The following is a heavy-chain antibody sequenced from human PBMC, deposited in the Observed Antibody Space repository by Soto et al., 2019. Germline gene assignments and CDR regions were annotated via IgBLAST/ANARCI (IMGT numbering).Heavy chain of an antibody. CDR2: MNPGSGDT. D-gene: IGHD5-18*01. Sequence: SVEVCFKASGYTFTNNDVSWVRQATGQGLEWMGWMNPGSGDTGYAQKFQGRVTMTRDISIATAYMELNSLTSEDTAIYYCARMESFGSLNWFDPWGQGTLVTVSS. J-gene: IGHJ5*02. V-gene: IGHV1-8*02. CDR3: ARMESFGSLNWFDP. CDR1: GYTFTNND.